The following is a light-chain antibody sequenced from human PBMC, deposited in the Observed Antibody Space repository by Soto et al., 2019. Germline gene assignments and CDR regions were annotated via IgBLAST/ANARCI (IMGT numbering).Light chain of an antibody. J-gene: IGLJ2*01. CDR3: AAWDDSLSGVV. Sequence: QPVLTQPPSASGTPGQRVTISCSGSSSNIGSNYVYWYQQLPGTAPKLLIYRNNQRPSGVPDRFSGSKSGTSASLAISGLGSEDGVDYYCAAWDDSLSGVVFGGGTKLTVL. CDR1: SSNIGSNY. V-gene: IGLV1-47*01. CDR2: RNN.